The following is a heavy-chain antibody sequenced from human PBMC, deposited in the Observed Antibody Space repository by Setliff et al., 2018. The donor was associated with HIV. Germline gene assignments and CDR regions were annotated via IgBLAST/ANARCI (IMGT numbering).Heavy chain of an antibody. J-gene: IGHJ4*02. CDR3: ARSQINLVRGVVHYFDY. Sequence: GASVKVSCKASGYTFSGYYIHWVRQAPGQGLEWMGWLNPRSGGSDYAQRFQGRVTMTRDTSISTAYMELSRLTSEDMAVYYCARSQINLVRGVVHYFDYWGQGTLVTVSS. D-gene: IGHD3-10*01. V-gene: IGHV1-2*02. CDR1: GYTFSGYY. CDR2: LNPRSGGS.